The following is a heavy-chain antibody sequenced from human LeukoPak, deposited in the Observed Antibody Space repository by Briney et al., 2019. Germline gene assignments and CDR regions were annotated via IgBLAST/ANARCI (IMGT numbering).Heavy chain of an antibody. J-gene: IGHJ3*02. CDR1: GFTFSSYG. CDR2: ISSSSSTI. V-gene: IGHV3-48*01. CDR3: AKDRWTEVDAFDI. Sequence: GGSLRLSCAASGFTFSSYGMNWVRQAPGKGLEWVSYISSSSSTIYYADSVKGRFTISRDNAKNSLYLQMNSLRAEDTAVYYCAKDRWTEVDAFDIWGQGTMVTVSS. D-gene: IGHD1-1*01.